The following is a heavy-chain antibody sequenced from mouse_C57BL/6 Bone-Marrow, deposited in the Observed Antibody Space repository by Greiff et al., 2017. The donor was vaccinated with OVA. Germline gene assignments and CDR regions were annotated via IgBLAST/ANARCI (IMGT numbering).Heavy chain of an antibody. CDR3: TRDPSYYYGSSLGYFDV. D-gene: IGHD1-1*01. Sequence: EVQLQESGEGLVKPGGSLKLSCAASGFTFSSYAMSWVRQTPEKRLEWVAYISSGGDYIYYADTVKGRFTISRDNARNTLYLQMSSLKSEDTAMYYCTRDPSYYYGSSLGYFDVWGTGTTVTVSS. CDR2: ISSGGDYI. V-gene: IGHV5-9-1*02. J-gene: IGHJ1*03. CDR1: GFTFSSYA.